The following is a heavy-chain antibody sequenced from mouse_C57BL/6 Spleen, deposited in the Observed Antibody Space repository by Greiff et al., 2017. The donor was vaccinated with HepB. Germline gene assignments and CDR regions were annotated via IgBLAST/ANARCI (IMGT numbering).Heavy chain of an antibody. CDR3: ARPIYYYGSSPFDY. V-gene: IGHV5-9*01. J-gene: IGHJ2*01. CDR1: GFTFSSYT. D-gene: IGHD1-1*01. CDR2: ISGGGGNT. Sequence: EVKLVESGGGLVKPGGSLKLSCAASGFTFSSYTMSWVRQTPEKRLEWVATISGGGGNTYYPDSVKGRFTISRDNAKNTLYLQMSSLRSEDTALYYCARPIYYYGSSPFDYWGQGTTLTVSS.